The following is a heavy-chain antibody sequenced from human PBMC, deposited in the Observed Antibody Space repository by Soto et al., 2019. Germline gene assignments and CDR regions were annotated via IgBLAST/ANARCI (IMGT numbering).Heavy chain of an antibody. CDR1: GFSLSNARVG. CDR3: ARAPAQPRLLWFGEGSYYYGMDV. J-gene: IGHJ6*02. V-gene: IGHV2-26*01. Sequence: SGPTLVNPTETLTLTCTVSGFSLSNARVGVSWIRQPPGKALEWLAHIFSNDEKSYSTALKSRRTISKDTSKSQVVLTMTNLDPVDTATYYWARAPAQPRLLWFGEGSYYYGMDVWGQGTTVTVSS. D-gene: IGHD3-10*01. CDR2: IFSNDEK.